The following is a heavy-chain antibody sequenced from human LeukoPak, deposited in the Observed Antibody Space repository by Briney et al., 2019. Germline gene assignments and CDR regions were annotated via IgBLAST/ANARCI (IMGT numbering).Heavy chain of an antibody. CDR1: GGTFSSYA. CDR2: IIPIFGTA. CDR3: ARPKLPPYLGDNQYNWLDP. J-gene: IGHJ5*02. V-gene: IGHV1-69*13. D-gene: IGHD5-24*01. Sequence: GASVKVSCKASGGTFSSYAISWVRQAPGQGLGWMGGIIPIFGTANYAQKFQGRVTITADESTSTAYMELSSLRSEDTAVYYCARPKLPPYLGDNQYNWLDPWGQGTLVTVSS.